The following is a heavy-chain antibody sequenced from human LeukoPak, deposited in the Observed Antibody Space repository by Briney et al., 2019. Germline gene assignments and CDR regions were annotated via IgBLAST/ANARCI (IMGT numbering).Heavy chain of an antibody. CDR2: IYYSGST. V-gene: IGHV4-59*01. Sequence: SETLSLTCTVSGGSISSYYWSWIRQPPGKGLEWVGYIYYSGSTNYNPSLKSRVTISVDTSKNQFSLKLSSVTAADTAVYYCARSQVFFGDAFDIWGQGTMVTVSS. CDR3: ARSQVFFGDAFDI. D-gene: IGHD3-3*01. CDR1: GGSISSYY. J-gene: IGHJ3*02.